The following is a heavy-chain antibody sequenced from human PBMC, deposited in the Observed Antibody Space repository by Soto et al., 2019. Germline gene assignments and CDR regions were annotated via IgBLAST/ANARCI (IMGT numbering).Heavy chain of an antibody. CDR2: INHSGTT. CDR3: ARGISMIVEVQRDAPDKYYLDS. V-gene: IGHV4-34*01. D-gene: IGHD3-22*01. Sequence: SETLSLTCAVYGGSFSGHYWTGIRKPPGKGRGWIGEINHSGTTNSNPSLKSRVTLSVDTSKNQFSLKLSSVTAADTAVYYCARGISMIVEVQRDAPDKYYLDSWGQGTQVTVSS. J-gene: IGHJ4*02. CDR1: GGSFSGHY.